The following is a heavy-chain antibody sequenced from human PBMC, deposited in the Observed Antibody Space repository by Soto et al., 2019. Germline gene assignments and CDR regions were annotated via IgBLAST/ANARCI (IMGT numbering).Heavy chain of an antibody. D-gene: IGHD5-12*01. CDR1: GGSISSGDYY. CDR3: ARDTSGYSGYRTGYGMDV. CDR2: IYYSGST. V-gene: IGHV4-30-4*01. J-gene: IGHJ6*02. Sequence: TLSLTCTVSGGSISSGDYYWSWIRQPPGKGLEWIGYIYYSGSTYYNPSLKSRVTISVDTSKNQFSLKLSSVTAADTAVYYCARDTSGYSGYRTGYGMDVWGQGTTVTVSS.